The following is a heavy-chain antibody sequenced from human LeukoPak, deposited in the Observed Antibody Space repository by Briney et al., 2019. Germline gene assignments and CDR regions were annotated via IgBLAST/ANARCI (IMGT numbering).Heavy chain of an antibody. CDR3: ARGVITVPGPLDY. D-gene: IGHD6-19*01. CDR2: IYSGCST. J-gene: IGHJ4*02. Sequence: GGSLRLSCAASGFTVSTNYMSWVRQAPGKGLEWVSVIYSGCSTYYADSVQGRFTISRDNSQNTLYLQMNSLRAEDTARYYCARGVITVPGPLDYWGQGTLVTVSS. V-gene: IGHV3-53*01. CDR1: GFTVSTNY.